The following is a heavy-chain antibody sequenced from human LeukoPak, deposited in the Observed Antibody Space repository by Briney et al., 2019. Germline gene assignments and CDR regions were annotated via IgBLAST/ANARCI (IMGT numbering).Heavy chain of an antibody. D-gene: IGHD2-2*01. CDR1: GYTFTGYY. CDR2: INPYSGAT. J-gene: IGHJ4*02. Sequence: ASVKVSCKASGYTFTGYYLHWVRQAPGQGLEWMAWINPYSGATNCAQNFQGRVTLTSDTFISTTYMELTSLRSDDTAVYFCARVAHPTDFVVVPAARSDLGRFDYWGQGSLVTVS. V-gene: IGHV1-2*02. CDR3: ARVAHPTDFVVVPAARSDLGRFDY.